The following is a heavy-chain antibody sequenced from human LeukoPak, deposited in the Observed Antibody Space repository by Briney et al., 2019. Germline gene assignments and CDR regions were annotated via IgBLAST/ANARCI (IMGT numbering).Heavy chain of an antibody. Sequence: PSQTLSLTCTVSGGSISGGDYYWSWIRQPPGKGLEWIGYIYYSGSTYYNPSLKSRVTISVDTSKNQFSLKLSSVTAADTAVYYCARVGGYGSGSWGEYFDYWGQGTLVTVSS. D-gene: IGHD3-10*01. CDR3: ARVGGYGSGSWGEYFDY. V-gene: IGHV4-30-4*01. CDR1: GGSISGGDYY. J-gene: IGHJ4*02. CDR2: IYYSGST.